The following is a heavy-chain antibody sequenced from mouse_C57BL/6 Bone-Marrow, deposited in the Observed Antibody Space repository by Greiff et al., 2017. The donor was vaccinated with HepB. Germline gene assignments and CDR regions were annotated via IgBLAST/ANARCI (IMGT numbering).Heavy chain of an antibody. CDR2: IRSKSNNYAT. Sequence: DVKLQESGGGLVQPKGSLKLSCAASGFSFNTYAMNWVRQAPGKGLEWVARIRSKSNNYATYYADSVKDRFTISRDDSESMLYLQMNNLKTEDTAMYYCVRRADYYGSSSRSSFYWYFDVWGTGTTVTVSS. CDR1: GFSFNTYA. D-gene: IGHD1-1*01. V-gene: IGHV10-1*01. CDR3: VRRADYYGSSSRSSFYWYFDV. J-gene: IGHJ1*03.